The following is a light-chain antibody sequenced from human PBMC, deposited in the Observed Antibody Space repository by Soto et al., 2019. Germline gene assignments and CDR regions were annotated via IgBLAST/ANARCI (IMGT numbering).Light chain of an antibody. J-gene: IGLJ1*01. CDR3: TSYTSTTSYV. CDR1: SGDVGASNY. V-gene: IGLV2-14*01. Sequence: QSVLTQPASVSGSPGQSITISCSGTSGDVGASNYVSWYQQNPGKAPKLIIYGVTNRPSGISNRFSGSKSGNTASLTISGLQAGDEADYYCTSYTSTTSYVFGTGTKVTVL. CDR2: GVT.